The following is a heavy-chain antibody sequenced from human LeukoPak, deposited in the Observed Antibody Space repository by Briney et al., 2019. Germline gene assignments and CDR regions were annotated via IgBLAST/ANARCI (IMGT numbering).Heavy chain of an antibody. Sequence: SETLSLTCTVFGGSISSSSYYWGWIRQPPGKGLEWIGSIYYSGSTYYNPSLKSRVTISVDTSKNQFSPKVRSVTPADTAVYYCARVSADGFHQDYWGQGTLVTVSS. D-gene: IGHD5-24*01. V-gene: IGHV4-39*07. CDR1: GGSISSSSYY. CDR3: ARVSADGFHQDY. J-gene: IGHJ4*02. CDR2: IYYSGST.